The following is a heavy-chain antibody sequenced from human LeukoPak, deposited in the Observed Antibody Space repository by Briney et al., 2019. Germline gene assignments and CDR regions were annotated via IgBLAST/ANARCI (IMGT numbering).Heavy chain of an antibody. CDR3: ARDERSPKGGH. Sequence: PGGSLRLSCTASEFTVSRNYMLWVRQAPGKGLEWVSLIFSNGDTHYADSVKGRFTISRDTSKNTVYLQMNSLRVEDTAMYYCARDERSPKGGHWGQGTLVTVSS. CDR1: EFTVSRNY. V-gene: IGHV3-53*01. D-gene: IGHD3-16*01. J-gene: IGHJ4*02. CDR2: IFSNGDT.